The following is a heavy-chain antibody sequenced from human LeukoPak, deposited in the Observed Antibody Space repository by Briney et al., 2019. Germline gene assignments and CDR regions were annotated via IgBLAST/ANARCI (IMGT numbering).Heavy chain of an antibody. CDR2: ISSRSRDV. J-gene: IGHJ4*02. V-gene: IGHV3-21*06. CDR1: GFIFSSYN. D-gene: IGHD2-2*01. CDR3: AKSGPYCSSTSCNYFDY. Sequence: GGSLRLSCAASGFIFSSYNMNWVRQAPGKGLEWVSSISSRSRDVYYADSVKGRFTISRDNTKSSLFLQMDSLRAEDTAVYYCAKSGPYCSSTSCNYFDYWGQGTLVTVSS.